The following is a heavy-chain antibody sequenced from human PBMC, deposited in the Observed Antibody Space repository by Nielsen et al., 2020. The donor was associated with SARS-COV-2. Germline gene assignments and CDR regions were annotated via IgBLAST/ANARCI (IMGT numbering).Heavy chain of an antibody. CDR2: ISYDGSNK. CDR3: AYSSSWYSYYYYYYGMDV. J-gene: IGHJ6*02. CDR1: GFTFSSYG. D-gene: IGHD6-13*01. Sequence: GESLKISCAASGFTFSSYGMHWVRQAPGKGLEWVAVISYDGSNKYYADSVKGRFTISRDNSKNTLYLQMNSLRAEDTAVYYCAYSSSWYSYYYYYYGMDVWGQGTTVTVSS. V-gene: IGHV3-30*03.